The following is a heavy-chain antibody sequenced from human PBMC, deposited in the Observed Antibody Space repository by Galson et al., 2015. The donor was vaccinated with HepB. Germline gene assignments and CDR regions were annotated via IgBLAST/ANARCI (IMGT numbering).Heavy chain of an antibody. V-gene: IGHV3-23*01. CDR1: GFTFSSLG. D-gene: IGHD2-8*01. Sequence: SLRLSCAASGFTFSSLGMTWVRQAPGKGLECVSAIGVNPGNTDYADSVRGRFTIPRDNSKNMLYLQMNNLRAEDTAVYYCAKATSNGEGYWYFDLWGRGTLVTASS. CDR2: IGVNPGNT. J-gene: IGHJ2*01. CDR3: AKATSNGEGYWYFDL.